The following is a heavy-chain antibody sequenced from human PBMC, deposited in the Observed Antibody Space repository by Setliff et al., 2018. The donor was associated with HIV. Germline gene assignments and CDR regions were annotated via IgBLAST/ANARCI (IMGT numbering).Heavy chain of an antibody. J-gene: IGHJ1*01. CDR3: AREAAPGLEYFRH. D-gene: IGHD6-13*01. Sequence: ASVKVSCKASGYTFTGYYMHWVRQAPGQGLEWMGLISTFDGNTDYAQNVQDRVTMTTDTSTNTAYMELRSLRSDDTAVYFCAREAAPGLEYFRHWGQGTLVTVSS. CDR2: ISTFDGNT. CDR1: GYTFTGYY. V-gene: IGHV1-18*04.